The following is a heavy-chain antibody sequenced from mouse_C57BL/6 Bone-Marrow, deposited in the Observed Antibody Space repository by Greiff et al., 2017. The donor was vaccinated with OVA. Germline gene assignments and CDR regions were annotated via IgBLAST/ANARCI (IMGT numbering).Heavy chain of an antibody. V-gene: IGHV1-82*01. D-gene: IGHD2-4*01. CDR2: IYPGDGDT. CDR1: GYAFSSSW. Sequence: QVQLKESGPELVKPGASVKISCKASGYAFSSSWMNWVKQRPGKGLEWIGRIYPGDGDTNYNGKFKGKATLTADTSSSTAYMQLSSLTSEDSAVYFCARFLYDYDSEFAYWGQGTLVTVSA. J-gene: IGHJ3*01. CDR3: ARFLYDYDSEFAY.